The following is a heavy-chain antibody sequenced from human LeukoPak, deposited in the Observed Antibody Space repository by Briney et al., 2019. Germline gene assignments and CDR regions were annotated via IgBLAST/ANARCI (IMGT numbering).Heavy chain of an antibody. CDR3: ARGGYYGSGNDFRFDP. Sequence: SETVSLTCTVSGGSISSYYWSWIRQPPGKGLEWIGYIYYSGSTNYKPSLESRVTISVDTSKNQFSLKLSSVTAADTAVYYCARGGYYGSGNDFRFDPWGQGTLVTVSS. CDR2: IYYSGST. V-gene: IGHV4-59*01. CDR1: GGSISSYY. D-gene: IGHD3-10*01. J-gene: IGHJ5*02.